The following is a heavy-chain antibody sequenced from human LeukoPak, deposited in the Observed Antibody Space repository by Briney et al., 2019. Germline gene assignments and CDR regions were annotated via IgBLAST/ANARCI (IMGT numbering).Heavy chain of an antibody. D-gene: IGHD4/OR15-4a*01. CDR2: IYYSGST. V-gene: IGHV4-31*03. Sequence: SQTLSLTCTVSGGSISSDDYYWGWIRQHPGKGLEWIGYIYYSGSTYSNPSLKSRVTISVDTSKNQFSLKLSSVTAADTAVYYCAGLTSSRRAFDIWGQGTMVTVSS. CDR1: GGSISSDDYY. J-gene: IGHJ3*02. CDR3: AGLTSSRRAFDI.